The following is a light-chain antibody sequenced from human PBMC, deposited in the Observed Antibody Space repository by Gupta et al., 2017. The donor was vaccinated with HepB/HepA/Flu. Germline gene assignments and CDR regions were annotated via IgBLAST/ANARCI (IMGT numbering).Light chain of an antibody. CDR1: SSNIGSNT. CDR2: HNT. CDR3: ATWDDSLSRPV. J-gene: IGLJ2*01. Sequence: HSVLTQPPSASRTPGQTVTLSFSGSSSNIGSNTVNWYQQLPGTPPKLLIYHNTPRPSGVPDRFSGSKSGTSASLAISGLQSEDEADYYCATWDDSLSRPVFGGGTTLTVL. V-gene: IGLV1-44*01.